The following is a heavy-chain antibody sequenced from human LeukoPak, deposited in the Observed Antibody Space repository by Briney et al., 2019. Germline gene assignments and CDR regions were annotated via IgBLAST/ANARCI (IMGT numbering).Heavy chain of an antibody. J-gene: IGHJ4*02. V-gene: IGHV3-30*02. Sequence: PGGSLRLSCAASGFTFSSYSMHWVRQAPGKGLEWVAFIRYDGSNKYYADSVKGRFTISRDNSKNTLYLQMNSLRAEDTAVYYCAKDYTGYCSSTSCYREYAGFDYWGQGTLVTVSS. CDR3: AKDYTGYCSSTSCYREYAGFDY. CDR1: GFTFSSYS. CDR2: IRYDGSNK. D-gene: IGHD2-2*01.